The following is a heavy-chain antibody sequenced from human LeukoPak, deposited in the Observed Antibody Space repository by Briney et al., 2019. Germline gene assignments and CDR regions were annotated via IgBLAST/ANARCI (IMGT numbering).Heavy chain of an antibody. Sequence: PGGSLRLSCTASAFAFSNHAMSWVRQAPGKGLEWVSTFTGGDGSAYYADSVKGRFTISRDNSKNTLYLQMNSLRAEDTALYYCAKEGFDYWGQGTLVTVSS. CDR3: AKEGFDY. V-gene: IGHV3-23*01. CDR1: AFAFSNHA. CDR2: FTGGDGSA. J-gene: IGHJ4*02.